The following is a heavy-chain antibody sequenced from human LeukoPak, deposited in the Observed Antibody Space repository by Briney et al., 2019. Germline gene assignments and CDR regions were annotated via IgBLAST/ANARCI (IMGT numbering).Heavy chain of an antibody. CDR2: ISSSSSYI. Sequence: PGGSLRLSCAASGFTFSSYWMSWVRQAPGKGLEWVSSISSSSSYIYYADSVKGRFTISRDNAKNSLYLQMNSLRAGDTAVYYCARDRGRYYMDVWGKGTTVTISS. J-gene: IGHJ6*03. CDR1: GFTFSSYW. V-gene: IGHV3-21*01. D-gene: IGHD6-25*01. CDR3: ARDRGRYYMDV.